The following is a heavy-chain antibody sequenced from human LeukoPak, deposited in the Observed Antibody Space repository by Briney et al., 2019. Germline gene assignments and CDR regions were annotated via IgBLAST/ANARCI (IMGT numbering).Heavy chain of an antibody. CDR3: ARDIYYYDSSGYYFPGGSDY. V-gene: IGHV3-11*04. Sequence: GGPLRLSCAASGFIFSDYYMSWIRQAPGKGLEWVSYISGGGSTIYYADSVKGRFTISRDNAKNSLYLQMNSLRAEDTAVYYCARDIYYYDSSGYYFPGGSDYWGQGTLVTVSS. CDR2: ISGGGSTI. J-gene: IGHJ4*02. D-gene: IGHD3-22*01. CDR1: GFIFSDYY.